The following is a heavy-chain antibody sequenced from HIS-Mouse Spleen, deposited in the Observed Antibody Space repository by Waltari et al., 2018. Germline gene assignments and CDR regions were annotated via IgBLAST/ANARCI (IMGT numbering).Heavy chain of an antibody. V-gene: IGHV4-59*01. CDR3: AREPGYDFWSGYYDY. Sequence: QVQLQESGPGLVKPSETLSLTCTVSGGSISSYYWSWIRQPPGKGLEWIGYIYYSGSTNYNPSLKSRVTISVDTSKNQFSLKLSSVTAADTAVYYCAREPGYDFWSGYYDYWGQGTLVTVSS. D-gene: IGHD3-3*01. CDR1: GGSISSYY. J-gene: IGHJ4*02. CDR2: IYYSGST.